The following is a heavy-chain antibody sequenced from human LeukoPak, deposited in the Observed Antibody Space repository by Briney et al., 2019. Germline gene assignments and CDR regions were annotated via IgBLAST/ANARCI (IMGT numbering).Heavy chain of an antibody. V-gene: IGHV4-59*01. CDR2: IYYSGST. CDR3: ARRSYSSSWIFDY. J-gene: IGHJ4*02. CDR1: GGSISSYY. D-gene: IGHD6-13*01. Sequence: PSETLSLTCTVSGGSISSYYWSWIRQPPGKGLEWIGYIYYSGSTNYNPSLKSRVTISVDTSKNQFSLKLSSVTAADTAVYYCARRSYSSSWIFDYWGQGTLVTVSP.